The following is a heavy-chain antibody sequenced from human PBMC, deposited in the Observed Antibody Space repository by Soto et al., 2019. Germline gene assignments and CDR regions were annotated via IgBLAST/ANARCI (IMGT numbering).Heavy chain of an antibody. CDR1: GFTFSSYA. CDR3: GKDQDTSAWYYFDY. D-gene: IGHD6-19*01. V-gene: IGHV3-23*01. Sequence: PGGSLRLSCAASGFTFSSYAMSWVRQAPGKGLEWVSGISGSGGITHCAESVKGRFTTSRDNSKNTLYLQMDSLRVEDTAVYYCGKDQDTSAWYYFDYWGQGTLVTVSS. J-gene: IGHJ4*02. CDR2: ISGSGGIT.